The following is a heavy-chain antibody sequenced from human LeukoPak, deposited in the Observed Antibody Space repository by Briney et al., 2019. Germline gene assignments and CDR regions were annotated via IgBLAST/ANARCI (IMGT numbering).Heavy chain of an antibody. CDR1: GFTFSSYS. V-gene: IGHV3-53*01. CDR3: ARTRSGYFLVGAFDI. J-gene: IGHJ3*02. D-gene: IGHD3-22*01. Sequence: GGSLRLSCAASGFTFSSYSMSWVRQTPGKGLEWVSVIYSGGSTYYADSVKGRFTISRDNSKNTLYLQMNSLRAEDTAVYYCARTRSGYFLVGAFDIWGQGTMVTVSS. CDR2: IYSGGST.